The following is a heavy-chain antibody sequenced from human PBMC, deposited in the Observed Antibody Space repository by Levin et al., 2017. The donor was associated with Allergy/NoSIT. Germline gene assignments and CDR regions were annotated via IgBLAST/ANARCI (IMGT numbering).Heavy chain of an antibody. V-gene: IGHV1-18*01. D-gene: IGHD3-9*01. CDR2: ISAYNGHT. CDR3: ARDHYDILTGYYNPRGMDV. CDR1: GYTFNTYG. J-gene: IGHJ6*02. Sequence: ASVKVSCKASGYTFNTYGISWVRQAPGQGLEWMGWISAYNGHTNYAQKVQGRVTMTTDTSTSTAYMELRSLRSDDTAVYYCARDHYDILTGYYNPRGMDVWGQGTTVTVSS.